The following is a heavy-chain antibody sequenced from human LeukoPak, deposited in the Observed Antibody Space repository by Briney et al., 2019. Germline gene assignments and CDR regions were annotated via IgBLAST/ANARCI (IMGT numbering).Heavy chain of an antibody. CDR3: AKGDSSGWQYYYYGMDV. D-gene: IGHD6-19*01. J-gene: IGHJ6*02. Sequence: GGSLRLSCAASGFTFSSYAMSWVRQAPGKGLEWVSAISGSGGSTYYADSVKGRFTISRDNSRDTLYLQMNSLRAEDTAVYYCAKGDSSGWQYYYYGMDVWGQGTTVTVSS. V-gene: IGHV3-23*01. CDR2: ISGSGGST. CDR1: GFTFSSYA.